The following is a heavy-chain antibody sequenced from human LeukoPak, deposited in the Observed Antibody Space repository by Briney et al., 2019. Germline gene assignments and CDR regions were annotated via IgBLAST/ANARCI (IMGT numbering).Heavy chain of an antibody. CDR2: FDPEDGET. CDR1: GYTLTELS. J-gene: IGHJ6*02. Sequence: ASVKVSCKVSGYTLTELSMHWVRQAPGKGLQWMGGFDPEDGETIYAQKFQGRVTMTEDTSTDTAYMELSSLRSEDTAVYYYATAGGPAAGLYYYYYGMDVWGQGTTVTVSS. CDR3: ATAGGPAAGLYYYYYGMDV. D-gene: IGHD6-13*01. V-gene: IGHV1-24*01.